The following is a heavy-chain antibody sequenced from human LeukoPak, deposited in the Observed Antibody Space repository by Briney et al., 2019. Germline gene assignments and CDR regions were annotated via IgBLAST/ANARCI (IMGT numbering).Heavy chain of an antibody. V-gene: IGHV4-39*01. J-gene: IGHJ6*03. CDR3: ARQYYYYYMDV. Sequence: SETLSLTCTVSGDSISSNNYSWGWIRQPPGKGLEWIGSIHYSGSTYYNPSLKSRVTISVDTSKTQSSLQLSSVTAADTASYYCARQYYYYYMDVWGKGTTVTVSS. CDR1: GDSISSNNYS. CDR2: IHYSGST.